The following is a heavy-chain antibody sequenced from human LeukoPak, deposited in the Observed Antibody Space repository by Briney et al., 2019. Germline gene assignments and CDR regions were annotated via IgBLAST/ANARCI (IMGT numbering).Heavy chain of an antibody. V-gene: IGHV1-18*01. J-gene: IGHJ5*02. CDR1: GYTFTSYG. Sequence: ASVKVSCKASGYTFTSYGISWVRQAPGQGLEWMGWISAHNGNTNYAQKLQGRVTMTTDTSTSTAYMELRSLRSEDTAVYYCARGRPVAVGSWFDPWGQGTLVTVSS. CDR2: ISAHNGNT. D-gene: IGHD6-19*01. CDR3: ARGRPVAVGSWFDP.